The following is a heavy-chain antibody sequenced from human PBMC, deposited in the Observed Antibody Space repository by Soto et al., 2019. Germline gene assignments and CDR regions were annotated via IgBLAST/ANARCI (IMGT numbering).Heavy chain of an antibody. CDR2: IYYSGST. V-gene: IGHV4-59*01. CDR3: ASMPIRDCSSTSCYFYYFDY. D-gene: IGHD2-2*01. J-gene: IGHJ4*02. CDR1: GGSISSYY. Sequence: PSETLSLTCTVSGGSISSYYWSWIRQPPGKRLEWIGYIYYSGSTNYNPSLKSRVTISVDTSKNQFSLKLSSVTAADTAVYYCASMPIRDCSSTSCYFYYFDYWGQGTLVTVSS.